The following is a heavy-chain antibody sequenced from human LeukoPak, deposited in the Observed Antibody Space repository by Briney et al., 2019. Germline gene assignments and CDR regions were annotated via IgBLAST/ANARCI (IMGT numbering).Heavy chain of an antibody. CDR2: MNPNSGNT. CDR3: ARVWGDGDYGYYYYGMDV. J-gene: IGHJ6*02. Sequence: ASVKVSCKASGYTFTSYDINWVRQATGQGLEWMGWMNPNSGNTGYAQKFQGRVTMTRNTSISTAYMELSSLRSEDTAVYYCARVWGDGDYGYYYYGMDVWGQGTTVTVSS. CDR1: GYTFTSYD. D-gene: IGHD4-17*01. V-gene: IGHV1-8*01.